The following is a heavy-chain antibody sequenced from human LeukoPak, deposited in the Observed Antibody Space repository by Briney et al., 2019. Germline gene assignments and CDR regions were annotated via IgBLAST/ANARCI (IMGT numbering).Heavy chain of an antibody. J-gene: IGHJ4*02. Sequence: ASVKVSCKALGYTFTDHYFHWPRQAPGQGLEWMGWIHPGRGDTNYAQKFQGRVSLTRDTSISTAYVELSRLTSDDTAVYYCARDHNWGPDYWGQGTLVSVSS. CDR1: GYTFTDHY. CDR2: IHPGRGDT. D-gene: IGHD7-27*01. CDR3: ARDHNWGPDY. V-gene: IGHV1-2*02.